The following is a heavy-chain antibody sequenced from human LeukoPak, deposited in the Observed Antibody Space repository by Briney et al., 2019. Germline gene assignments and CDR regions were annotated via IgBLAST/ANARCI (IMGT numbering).Heavy chain of an antibody. J-gene: IGHJ4*02. V-gene: IGHV3-21*01. D-gene: IGHD1-26*01. CDR3: ARGVGATTGYYFDY. CDR1: GFTFNSYS. CDR2: ISSSSSYI. Sequence: PGGSLRLSCAASGFTFNSYSMNWVRQAPGKGLEWVSSISSSSSYIYYADSMKGRFTISRDNAKNSLYLQMNSLRAEDTAVYYCARGVGATTGYYFDYWGQGTLVTVSS.